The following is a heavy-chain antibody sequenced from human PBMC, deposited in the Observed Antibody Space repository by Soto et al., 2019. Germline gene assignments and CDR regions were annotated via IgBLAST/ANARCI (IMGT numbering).Heavy chain of an antibody. J-gene: IGHJ6*03. V-gene: IGHV3-23*01. Sequence: PGGSLRLSCVASGFTFENYAMSWVRQAPGKGLEWVSAISGSGVTTYYSDSVKGRFTISRDNSKNTVYLQMNDLRVEDAAEYFCAKDSWAIFGVPAGEYYAMDVWGKGTSV. CDR2: ISGSGVTT. CDR3: AKDSWAIFGVPAGEYYAMDV. CDR1: GFTFENYA. D-gene: IGHD3-3*02.